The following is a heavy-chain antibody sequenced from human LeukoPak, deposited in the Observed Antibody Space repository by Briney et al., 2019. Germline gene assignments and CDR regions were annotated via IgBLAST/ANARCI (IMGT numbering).Heavy chain of an antibody. CDR2: ISSSSTYI. J-gene: IGHJ4*02. CDR3: VRELADSSVRLFDS. CDR1: GFTLSFYT. V-gene: IGHV3-21*01. D-gene: IGHD3-22*01. Sequence: GGSLRLSCVASGFTLSFYTMDWVGQAPGKVLEWGSSISSSSTYIYYTDSVKGRFTISRDNAKNSLYLRMNSLGAKDTAVYYCVRELADSSVRLFDSWGQGTLVSVSS.